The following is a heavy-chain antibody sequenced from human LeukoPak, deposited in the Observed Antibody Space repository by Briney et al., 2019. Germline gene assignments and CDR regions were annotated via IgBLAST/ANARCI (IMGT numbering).Heavy chain of an antibody. J-gene: IGHJ3*02. V-gene: IGHV3-53*01. Sequence: TGGSLRLSCAASGFTVSSSYMSWVRQAPGKGLEWVSVIYSGGSTYYADSVKGRFTISRDNSKNTLYLQMNSLRAEDTAVYYCASDYGDYHDAFDIWGQGTMVTVSS. CDR1: GFTVSSSY. CDR2: IYSGGST. CDR3: ASDYGDYHDAFDI. D-gene: IGHD4-17*01.